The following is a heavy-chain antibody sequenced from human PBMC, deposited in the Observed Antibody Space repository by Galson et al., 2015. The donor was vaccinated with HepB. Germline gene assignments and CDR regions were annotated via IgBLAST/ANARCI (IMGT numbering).Heavy chain of an antibody. Sequence: TLSLTCAVSGGSISSGGYYWSWIRQPPGRGLEWIGYIYYSGSTYYNPSLKSRVTISVDTSKNQFSLKLSSVTAADTAVYYCARVKVRGVNFDYWGQGTLVTVSS. V-gene: IGHV4-30-4*01. CDR2: IYYSGST. J-gene: IGHJ4*02. CDR1: GGSISSGGYY. CDR3: ARVKVRGVNFDY. D-gene: IGHD3-10*01.